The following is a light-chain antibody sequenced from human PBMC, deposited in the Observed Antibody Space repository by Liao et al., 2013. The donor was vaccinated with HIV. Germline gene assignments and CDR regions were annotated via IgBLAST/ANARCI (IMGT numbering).Light chain of an antibody. V-gene: IGLV3-21*04. Sequence: SYVLTQPPSVSVAPGKTARIPCGGNNIGTKSVHWYQQKPGQAPVLVIYYDSDRPSGIPERFSGSNSGNTATLTISRVEAGDEADYYCQVWDTSSDVFGGGTKLTVL. CDR2: YDS. CDR3: QVWDTSSDV. CDR1: NIGTKS. J-gene: IGLJ2*01.